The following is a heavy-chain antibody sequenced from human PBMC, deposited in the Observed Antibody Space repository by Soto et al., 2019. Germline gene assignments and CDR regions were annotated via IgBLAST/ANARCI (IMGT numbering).Heavy chain of an antibody. CDR3: ATSGGGWLQPPV. Sequence: GGSLRLSCAASGFTFRGNWMSWVRQAPGKGLEWVANIKQDGSEKYYVDSVKGRFTISRDNAKNSLYLQMNSLRAEDTAVYYCATSGGGWLQPPVWGQGTLVTVSS. J-gene: IGHJ4*02. D-gene: IGHD5-12*01. CDR2: IKQDGSEK. CDR1: GFTFRGNW. V-gene: IGHV3-7*03.